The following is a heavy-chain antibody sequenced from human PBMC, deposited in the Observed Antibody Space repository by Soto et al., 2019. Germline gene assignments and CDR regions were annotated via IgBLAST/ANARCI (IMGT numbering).Heavy chain of an antibody. D-gene: IGHD2-2*01. V-gene: IGHV1-69*01. CDR1: GGTFSSYA. CDR2: SIPISGTE. CDR3: ARSQGSSTSLEIYYYYYYGMDV. Sequence: QVQLVQSGAEVKKPGSSVKVSCKASGGTFSSYAISWVRQAPGQGLEWMGGSIPISGTENYAQKFQGRVTITADESTSTAYMELSSLRSEDTAVYYCARSQGSSTSLEIYYYYYYGMDVWGQGTTVTVSS. J-gene: IGHJ6*02.